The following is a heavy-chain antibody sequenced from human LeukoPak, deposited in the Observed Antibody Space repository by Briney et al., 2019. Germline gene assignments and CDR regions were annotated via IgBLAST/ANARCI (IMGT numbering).Heavy chain of an antibody. CDR1: GFTLTNYW. Sequence: GGSLRLSCATSGFTLTNYWMNWVRQAPGKGLEWVAVISYDGSNKYYADSVKGRFTISRDNSKNTLYLQMNSLRAEDTAVYYCAREHAYYFDYWGQGTLVTVSS. D-gene: IGHD2-2*01. CDR3: AREHAYYFDY. J-gene: IGHJ4*02. V-gene: IGHV3-30*03. CDR2: ISYDGSNK.